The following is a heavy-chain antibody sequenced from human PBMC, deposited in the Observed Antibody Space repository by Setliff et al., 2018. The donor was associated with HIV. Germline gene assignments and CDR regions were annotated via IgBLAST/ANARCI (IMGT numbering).Heavy chain of an antibody. CDR2: LNAGNGDT. CDR3: ARAQTYYSDSSGYYSQY. J-gene: IGHJ4*02. Sequence: ASVKVSCKASGYSFSDYAIHWVRQAPGQGLEWMGWLNAGNGDTKYSQNFQDRVAITRDTSASTAYMELSSLRSEDTAVYYCARAQTYYSDSSGYYSQYWGQGTLVTVSS. D-gene: IGHD3-22*01. CDR1: GYSFSDYA. V-gene: IGHV1-3*01.